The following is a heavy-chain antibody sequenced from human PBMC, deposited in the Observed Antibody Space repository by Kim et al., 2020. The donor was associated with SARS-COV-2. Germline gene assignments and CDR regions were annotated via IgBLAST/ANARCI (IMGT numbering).Heavy chain of an antibody. CDR1: GGSISSGGYY. CDR3: ARDQFRRNWGAAPYYYYYYGMDV. V-gene: IGHV4-31*03. Sequence: SETLSLTCTVSGGSISSGGYYWSWIRQHPGKGLEWIGYIYYSGSTYYNPSLKSRVTISVDTSKNQFSLKLSSVTAADTAVYYCARDQFRRNWGAAPYYYYYYGMDVWGQGTTVTVSS. D-gene: IGHD7-27*01. CDR2: IYYSGST. J-gene: IGHJ6*02.